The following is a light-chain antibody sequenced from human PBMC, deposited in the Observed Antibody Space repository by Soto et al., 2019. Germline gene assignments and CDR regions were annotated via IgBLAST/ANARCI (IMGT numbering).Light chain of an antibody. CDR1: SSDVGNYNL. Sequence: QSALTQPASVSGSPGQSITISCTGTSSDVGNYNLVSWYQHHPGKAPKLMIYEGTKRPSGVSNRFSGSKSGNTASLTVSGLHAEDEADYYRCSDVSDTKVLFGGGTKLTVL. CDR2: EGT. V-gene: IGLV2-23*01. J-gene: IGLJ2*01. CDR3: CSDVSDTKVL.